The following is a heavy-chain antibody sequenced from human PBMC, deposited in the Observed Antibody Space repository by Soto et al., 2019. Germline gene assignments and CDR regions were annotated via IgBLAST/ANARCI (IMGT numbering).Heavy chain of an antibody. D-gene: IGHD2-21*02. CDR2: VNPSGGHT. CDR3: ARGRHVVVVTAALDF. V-gene: IGHV1-46*01. Sequence: QVQLVQSGAEVKKPGTSVKVSCKASGDTFTDYYIHWVRQAPGQGLEWMGTVNPSGGHTTYAQHFRGRMTMTRNTSTSTLDMELTSLTSEDTAVYYCARGRHVVVVTAALDFWGQGTLVTVSS. CDR1: GDTFTDYY. J-gene: IGHJ4*02.